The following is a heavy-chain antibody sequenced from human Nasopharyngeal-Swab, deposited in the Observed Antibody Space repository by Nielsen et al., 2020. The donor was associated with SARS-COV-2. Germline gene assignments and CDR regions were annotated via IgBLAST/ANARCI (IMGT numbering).Heavy chain of an antibody. D-gene: IGHD3-3*01. CDR2: ISSSSSYI. CDR3: ARDGLDYDFWSAYFMDV. Sequence: GESLKISCAASGFAFNNYNFNWVRQAPGKGLEWVSSISSSSSYIYYADSVKGRFPISRDTPKNSLSLQMNSLRAEDTAVYYCARDGLDYDFWSAYFMDVWGQGTTVIVSS. J-gene: IGHJ6*02. V-gene: IGHV3-21*01. CDR1: GFAFNNYN.